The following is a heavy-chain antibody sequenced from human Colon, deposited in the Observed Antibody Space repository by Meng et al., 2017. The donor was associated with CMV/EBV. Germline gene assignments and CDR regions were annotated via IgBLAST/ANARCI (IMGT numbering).Heavy chain of an antibody. D-gene: IGHD6-25*01. CDR3: AREGMSTPSAADS. CDR1: GYTFTNYF. Sequence: KASGYTFTNYFMRWVRRAPGQGLEWMGWIDPSSGDTNFAQNFQGRVSMTRDTSITTAHMELTSLTSDDTALYYCAREGMSTPSAADSWGQGTLVTVSS. CDR2: IDPSSGDT. V-gene: IGHV1-2*02. J-gene: IGHJ4*02.